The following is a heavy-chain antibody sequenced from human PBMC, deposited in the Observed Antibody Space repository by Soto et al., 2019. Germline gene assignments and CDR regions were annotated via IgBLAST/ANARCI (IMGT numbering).Heavy chain of an antibody. CDR3: ARAAMYYNFWRGYYPDY. Sequence: QVQLVESGGGLVKPGGSLRLSCAASGFIFSDYFMAWIRQPPGNGLEWLSYISSSGSTIYYADSVKGRFTISRDNAKNSLYLQMNSLRADDTAVYYCARAAMYYNFWRGYYPDYWGQGTLVTASS. CDR2: ISSSGSTI. V-gene: IGHV3-11*01. J-gene: IGHJ4*02. D-gene: IGHD3-3*01. CDR1: GFIFSDYF.